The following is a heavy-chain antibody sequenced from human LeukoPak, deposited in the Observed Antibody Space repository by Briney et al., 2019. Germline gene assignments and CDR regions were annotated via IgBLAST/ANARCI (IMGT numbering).Heavy chain of an antibody. V-gene: IGHV3-43*02. D-gene: IGHD2-21*02. CDR1: GFTFDDYA. CDR2: ISGDGGST. J-gene: IGHJ4*02. Sequence: SGGSLRLSCAASGFTFDDYAMHWVRQAPGKGLEWVSLISGDGGSTYYADSVKGRFTISRDNSKNSLYLQMNSLRTEDTALYYCAKDQIYCGGDCQYDNWGQGTLVTVSS. CDR3: AKDQIYCGGDCQYDN.